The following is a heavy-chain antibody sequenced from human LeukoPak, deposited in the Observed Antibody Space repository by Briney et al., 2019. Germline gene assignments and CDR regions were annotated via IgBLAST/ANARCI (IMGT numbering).Heavy chain of an antibody. J-gene: IGHJ4*02. V-gene: IGHV3-21*01. CDR3: AREFGSSWYFAFDY. CDR1: GFTFSNYA. D-gene: IGHD6-13*01. CDR2: ISYTGTYI. Sequence: GGSLRLSCAASGFTFSNYAMSWVRQAPGKGLEWVSSISYTGTYINYADSVKGRFTISRDNAKNSLYLQMNSLRAEDTAVYYCAREFGSSWYFAFDYWGQGTLVTVSS.